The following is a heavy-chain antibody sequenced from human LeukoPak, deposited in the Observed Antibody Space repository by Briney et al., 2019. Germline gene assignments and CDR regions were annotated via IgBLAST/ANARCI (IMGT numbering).Heavy chain of an antibody. CDR2: IYYSGTT. CDR1: GGSISSSNYY. D-gene: IGHD6-6*01. V-gene: IGHV4-39*01. Sequence: SETLSLTCTVSGGSISSSNYYWDWIRQPPGKGPEWIGCIYYSGTTYYNPSLKSRLTISVDTSKNQFSLRLSSVTAADTAVYYCARHNTSSPPDYWGQGTLVTVSS. J-gene: IGHJ4*02. CDR3: ARHNTSSPPDY.